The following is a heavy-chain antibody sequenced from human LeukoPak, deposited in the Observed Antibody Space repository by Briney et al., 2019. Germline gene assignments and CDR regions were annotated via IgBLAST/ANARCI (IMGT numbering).Heavy chain of an antibody. J-gene: IGHJ4*02. Sequence: ASVKVSCKASGGTFSSYAISWVRQAPGQGLEWMGGIIPIFGTANYAQKFQGRVTITADKSTSTAYMELSSLRSEDTAVYYCARARRYCSGGSCYGWGFDYWGQGTLVTVSS. CDR1: GGTFSSYA. CDR3: ARARRYCSGGSCYGWGFDY. D-gene: IGHD2-15*01. CDR2: IIPIFGTA. V-gene: IGHV1-69*06.